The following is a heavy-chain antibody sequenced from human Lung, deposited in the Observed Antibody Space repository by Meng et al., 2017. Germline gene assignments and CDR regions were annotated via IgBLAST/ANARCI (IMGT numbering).Heavy chain of an antibody. CDR2: INRDGTKP. CDR3: TNDRLNH. D-gene: IGHD1-1*01. Sequence: VRLGECGGGLVPPGGSLRLSCAASGFTFTDHWIHWVRQGPGKGLVWVSRINRDGTKPTYADSVKGRFTISRDNAKNTLYLQMNNLRAEDTAFYYCTNDRLNHWGQGALVTVSS. J-gene: IGHJ1*01. V-gene: IGHV3-74*01. CDR1: GFTFTDHW.